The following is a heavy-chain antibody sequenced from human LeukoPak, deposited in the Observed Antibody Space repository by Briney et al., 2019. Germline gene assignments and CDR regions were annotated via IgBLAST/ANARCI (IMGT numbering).Heavy chain of an antibody. CDR3: ARDSIVGAPNAFDI. CDR2: IYTSGST. Sequence: PSETLSLTCTVSGDSISSYYWSWIRQPAGKGLEWFGRIYTSGSTNYNPSLKSRVTMSVDTSKNQFSLKLSSVTAADTAVYYCARDSIVGAPNAFDIWGQGTMVTVSS. D-gene: IGHD1-26*01. CDR1: GDSISSYY. J-gene: IGHJ3*02. V-gene: IGHV4-4*07.